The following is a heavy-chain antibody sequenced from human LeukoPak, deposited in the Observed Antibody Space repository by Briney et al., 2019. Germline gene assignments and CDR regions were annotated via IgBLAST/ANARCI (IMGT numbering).Heavy chain of an antibody. V-gene: IGHV3-30*18. Sequence: PGGSLRLSCAASGFTFSSYGMHWVRQAPGKGLEWVAVISYDGSNKYYADSVKGRFTISRDNSKNTLYLQTNSLRAEDTAVYYCAKAPSDTVAGLFDYWGQGTLVTVSS. CDR3: AKAPSDTVAGLFDY. CDR2: ISYDGSNK. J-gene: IGHJ4*02. CDR1: GFTFSSYG. D-gene: IGHD6-19*01.